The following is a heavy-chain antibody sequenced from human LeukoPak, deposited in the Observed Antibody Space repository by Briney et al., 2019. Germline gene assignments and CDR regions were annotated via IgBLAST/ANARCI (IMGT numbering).Heavy chain of an antibody. V-gene: IGHV4-39*01. CDR3: ARIEAAMVFYYYMDV. CDR2: IYYSGST. D-gene: IGHD5-18*01. J-gene: IGHJ6*03. CDR1: GGSFSGYY. Sequence: SETLSLTCAVYGGSFSGYYWGWIRQPPGKGLEWIGSIYYSGSTYYNPSLKSRVTISVDTSKNQFSLKLSSVTAADTAVYYCARIEAAMVFYYYMDVWGKGTTVTVSS.